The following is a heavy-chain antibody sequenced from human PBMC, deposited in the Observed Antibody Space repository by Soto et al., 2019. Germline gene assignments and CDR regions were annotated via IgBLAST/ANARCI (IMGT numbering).Heavy chain of an antibody. D-gene: IGHD3-22*01. Sequence: PSETLSLTCIVAGCSVSSSNWWSWVRQPPVKGLEWIGEIYHSGSTTYNPSLKSRATISVDKSENQFSLRLKSVTAADTAVYYCASVGSDYDNSGYYLPWGPGTLVTVSS. CDR3: ASVGSDYDNSGYYLP. J-gene: IGHJ5*02. CDR1: GCSVSSSNW. V-gene: IGHV4-4*02. CDR2: IYHSGST.